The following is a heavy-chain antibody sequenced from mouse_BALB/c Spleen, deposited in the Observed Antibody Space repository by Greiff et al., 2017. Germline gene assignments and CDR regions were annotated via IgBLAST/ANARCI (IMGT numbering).Heavy chain of an antibody. V-gene: IGHV14-1*02. J-gene: IGHJ2*01. CDR3: ARLMSWYFDD. Sequence: EVQLQQSGAELVRPGALVKLSCKASGFNIKDYYMHWVKQRPEQGLEWIGWIDPENGNTIYDPKFQGKASITADTSSNTAYLQLSSLTSEDTAVYYCARLMSWYFDDWGQGTTLTVSS. CDR2: IDPENGNT. CDR1: GFNIKDYY. D-gene: IGHD2-3*01.